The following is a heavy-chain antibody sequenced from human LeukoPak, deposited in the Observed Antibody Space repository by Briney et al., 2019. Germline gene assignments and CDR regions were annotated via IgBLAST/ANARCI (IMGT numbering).Heavy chain of an antibody. J-gene: IGHJ5*02. Sequence: SETLSLTCTVSGGSISSSSYYWGWIRQPPGKGLEWIGSIYYSGSTYYNPSLKSRVTISVDTSKNQFSLKLSSVTAADTAVYYCARVNPRTRYSSSSGWFDPWGQGTLVTVSS. CDR1: GGSISSSSYY. CDR3: ARVNPRTRYSSSSGWFDP. V-gene: IGHV4-39*07. D-gene: IGHD6-6*01. CDR2: IYYSGST.